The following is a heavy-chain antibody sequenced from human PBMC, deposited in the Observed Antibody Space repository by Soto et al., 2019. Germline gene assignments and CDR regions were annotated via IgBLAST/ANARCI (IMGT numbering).Heavy chain of an antibody. Sequence: ETLSLTCTVSGGSISGCYWSWLRQPPGKGLEWIGYIYNIGSTNYNPSLRSRVTMSIDTFQEQFSLKVSSVTATDTAVYYCARQGFGELHGLVDVWGQGTTVTVSS. J-gene: IGHJ6*02. CDR1: GGSISGCY. V-gene: IGHV4-59*08. D-gene: IGHD3-10*01. CDR2: IYNIGST. CDR3: ARQGFGELHGLVDV.